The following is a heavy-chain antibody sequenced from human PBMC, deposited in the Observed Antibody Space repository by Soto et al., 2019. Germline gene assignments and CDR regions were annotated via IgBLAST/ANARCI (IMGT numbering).Heavy chain of an antibody. CDR3: ARQEYSSWSPAFDF. CDR1: GYRFSSYW. D-gene: IGHD6-6*01. Sequence: PGESLKISCKGSGYRFSSYWIGWVRQMPGKGLEWIGIIYAGDSDTRYSPSFQGQVTISADKSFSTAYLQWSSLKASDTAMYYCARQEYSSWSPAFDFWGQGTMVTVSS. J-gene: IGHJ3*01. CDR2: IYAGDSDT. V-gene: IGHV5-51*01.